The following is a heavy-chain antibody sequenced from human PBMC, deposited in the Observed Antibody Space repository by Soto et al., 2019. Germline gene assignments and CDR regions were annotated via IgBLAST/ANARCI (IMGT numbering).Heavy chain of an antibody. CDR1: FYILPVSY. D-gene: IGHD6-13*01. Sequence: DTVKVSFEAYFYILPVSYLHWVRPAPGQGLGWMGWINPNSGGTNYAQKFQGRVTMTRDTSISTAYMERSSLRPDDTAVYYCASYSPGRAAAGRRRSYYCGIDVWGQGTTVTFSS. CDR2: INPNSGGT. V-gene: IGHV1-2*02. J-gene: IGHJ6*02. CDR3: ASYSPGRAAAGRRRSYYCGIDV.